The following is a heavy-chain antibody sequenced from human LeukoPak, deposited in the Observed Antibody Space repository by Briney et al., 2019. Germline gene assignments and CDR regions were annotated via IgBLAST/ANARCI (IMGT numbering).Heavy chain of an antibody. CDR2: IYTSGST. CDR1: GGSISSGSYY. V-gene: IGHV4-61*02. CDR3: ARTPAYYDILTGYYNAYFDY. D-gene: IGHD3-9*01. Sequence: SQTLSLTCTVSGGSISSGSYYWSWIPQPAGKGLVWIGRIYTSGSTNYNPSLKSLATISVDTSKNQFSLTLSSVTPADTAVYCCARTPAYYDILTGYYNAYFDYWGQGTLVTVSS. J-gene: IGHJ4*02.